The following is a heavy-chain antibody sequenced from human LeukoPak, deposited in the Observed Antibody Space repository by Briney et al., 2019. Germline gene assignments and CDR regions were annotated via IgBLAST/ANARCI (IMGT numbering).Heavy chain of an antibody. D-gene: IGHD6-13*01. Sequence: ASVKVSCKASGGTFSSYAISWVRQAPGQGLEWMGGIIPIFGTANYAQKFQGRVTITTDESTSTAYMELSSLRSEDTAVYYCAGDPTGIAAADDYFDYWGQGTLVTVSS. CDR2: IIPIFGTA. J-gene: IGHJ4*02. CDR1: GGTFSSYA. CDR3: AGDPTGIAAADDYFDY. V-gene: IGHV1-69*05.